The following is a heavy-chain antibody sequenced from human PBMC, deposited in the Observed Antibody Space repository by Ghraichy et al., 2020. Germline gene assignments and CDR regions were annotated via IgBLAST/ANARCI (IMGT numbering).Heavy chain of an antibody. D-gene: IGHD5-12*01. CDR3: VRDVSGNNSPQAAC. CDR1: GYTFTDYA. J-gene: IGHJ4*02. CDR2: INTNTGNP. V-gene: IGHV7-4-1*02. Sequence: ASVKVSCKASGYTFTDYAVNWVRQAPGQGLEWMGWINTNTGNPTYAQGFTGRFAFSLDTSVSTAYLQISSLKAADTAVYYCVRDVSGNNSPQAACWGQGTLVIVSS.